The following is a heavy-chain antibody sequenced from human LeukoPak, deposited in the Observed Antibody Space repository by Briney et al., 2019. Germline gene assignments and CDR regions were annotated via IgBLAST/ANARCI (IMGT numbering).Heavy chain of an antibody. J-gene: IGHJ4*02. CDR1: GFTFSTYA. Sequence: PGGSLRLSCAASGFTFSTYAMSWVRQAPGKGLEWVSAISGSGGSTYYADSVKGRFTISRDNSKNTLYLQMNSLRAEDTAVYYCAKEEDIVVVPAANDYWGQGTLVTVSS. D-gene: IGHD2-2*01. V-gene: IGHV3-23*01. CDR2: ISGSGGST. CDR3: AKEEDIVVVPAANDY.